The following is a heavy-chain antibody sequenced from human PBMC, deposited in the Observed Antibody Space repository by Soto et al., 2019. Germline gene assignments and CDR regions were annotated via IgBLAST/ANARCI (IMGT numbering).Heavy chain of an antibody. CDR2: IKSKTDGGTT. CDR1: GFTFSNAW. Sequence: GGSLRLSCAASGFTFSNAWMSWVRQAPGKGLEWVGRIKSKTDGGTTDYAAPVKGRFTISRDDSKNTLYLQMNSLKTEDTAVYYCTTDPRSPGTAVYCTNGVCYRVYYYYGMDVRGQGTTVTVSS. CDR3: TTDPRSPGTAVYCTNGVCYRVYYYYGMDV. J-gene: IGHJ6*02. V-gene: IGHV3-15*01. D-gene: IGHD2-8*01.